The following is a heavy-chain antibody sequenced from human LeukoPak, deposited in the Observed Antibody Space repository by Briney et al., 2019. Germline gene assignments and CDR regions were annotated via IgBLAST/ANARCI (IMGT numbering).Heavy chain of an antibody. CDR2: ISYDGSNK. CDR1: GFTFSSYG. J-gene: IGHJ4*02. CDR3: ARERWPQLSCFDY. D-gene: IGHD2-15*01. Sequence: GGSLRLSCAASGFTFSSYGMHWVRQAPVKALEWVAVISYDGSNKYYADSVKGRFTISRDNSKNTLYLQMNSLRAEDTAVYYCARERWPQLSCFDYWGQGTLVTVSS. V-gene: IGHV3-30*03.